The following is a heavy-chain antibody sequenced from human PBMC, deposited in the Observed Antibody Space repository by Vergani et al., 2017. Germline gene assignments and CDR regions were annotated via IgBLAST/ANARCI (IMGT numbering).Heavy chain of an antibody. CDR1: GFTSSHYS. J-gene: IGHJ6*03. CDR3: EKPKHRDSTGRDYYVEV. Sequence: EVQMVEPGGGLAKPGGSLRLSCVASGFTSSHYSMNWVRQAPGKGLEWVSSISGNNDYGYYADSVKVRFTISRDNSKTTMDLEMNSLRTEDTAVYYCEKPKHRDSTGRDYYVEVWDKGTTVTVSS. CDR2: ISGNNDYG. D-gene: IGHD2-2*01. V-gene: IGHV3-21*01.